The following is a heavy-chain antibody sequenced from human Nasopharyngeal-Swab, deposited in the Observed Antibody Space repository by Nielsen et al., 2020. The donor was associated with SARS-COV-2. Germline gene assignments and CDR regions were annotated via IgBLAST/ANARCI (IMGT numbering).Heavy chain of an antibody. CDR1: GFTFSTYA. CDR2: ISASGQTT. D-gene: IGHD6-19*01. CDR3: ASRGPEGWPTDY. V-gene: IGHV3-23*01. J-gene: IGHJ4*02. Sequence: LSLTCAASGFTFSTYAMSWVRQAPGKGLGWVSSISASGQTTYYADSVKGRFSISRDNSKNTLYLRMTSLRAEDTAVYFCASRGPEGWPTDYWGQGVLVTVSS.